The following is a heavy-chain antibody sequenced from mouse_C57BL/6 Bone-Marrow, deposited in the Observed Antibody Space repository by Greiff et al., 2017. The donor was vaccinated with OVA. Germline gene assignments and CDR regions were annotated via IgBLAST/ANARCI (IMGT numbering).Heavy chain of an antibody. CDR2: ISSGSSTI. Sequence: EVQLQESGGGLVKPGGSLKLSCAASGFTFSDYGMHWVRQAPEKGLEWVAYISSGSSTIYYADTVKGRFTISRDNAKNTLFLQMTSLRSEDTAMYYCASPIYYYGSSYVGGAMDYWGQGTSVTVSS. D-gene: IGHD1-1*01. J-gene: IGHJ4*01. CDR1: GFTFSDYG. V-gene: IGHV5-17*01. CDR3: ASPIYYYGSSYVGGAMDY.